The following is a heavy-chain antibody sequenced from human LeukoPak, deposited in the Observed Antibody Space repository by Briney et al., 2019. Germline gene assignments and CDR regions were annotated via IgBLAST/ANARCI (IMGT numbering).Heavy chain of an antibody. D-gene: IGHD3/OR15-3a*01. Sequence: PGGSLRLSWVASGFTFSRNVLHWVRQAPGKGLEWVATISYDGNNKFHADSVKGRFTISRDNSRNTVYLQMDSLRPEDTAVYHCAKGGIPTGPYYYFYYMDVWGNGTTVTVSS. CDR3: AKGGIPTGPYYYFYYMDV. J-gene: IGHJ6*03. CDR2: ISYDGNNK. CDR1: GFTFSRNV. V-gene: IGHV3-30*01.